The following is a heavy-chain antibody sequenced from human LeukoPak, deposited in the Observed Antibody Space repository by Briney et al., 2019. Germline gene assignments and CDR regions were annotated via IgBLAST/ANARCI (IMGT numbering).Heavy chain of an antibody. V-gene: IGHV4-59*13. Sequence: SETLSLTCSVSGGSISRYFWSWIRQPPGKGLGWIGYIYYSGSTNYNPSLKSRVAISVDTSKNHFSLNLNSVTAADTAVYYCARGATDGFDYWGQGTLVTVSS. CDR1: GGSISRYF. CDR3: ARGATDGFDY. J-gene: IGHJ4*02. CDR2: IYYSGST.